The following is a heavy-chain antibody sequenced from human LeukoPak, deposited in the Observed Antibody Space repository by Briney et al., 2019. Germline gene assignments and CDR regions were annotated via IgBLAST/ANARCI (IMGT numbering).Heavy chain of an antibody. CDR1: GLSVNSVG. CDR2: ISKDETHR. V-gene: IGHV3-7*01. Sequence: GGSLRLSCAASGLSVNSVGMTWIRQAPGKGLEWVASISKDETHRQYADSLRGRYTISRDNAKNLLYLQMSSLRADGTAMYYCAKNSGYYRLDSWGQSTLVIVSS. D-gene: IGHD5-12*01. J-gene: IGHJ4*02. CDR3: AKNSGYYRLDS.